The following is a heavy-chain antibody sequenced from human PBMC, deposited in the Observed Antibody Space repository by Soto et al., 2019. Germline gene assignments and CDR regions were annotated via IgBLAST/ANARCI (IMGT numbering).Heavy chain of an antibody. Sequence: PSAILSLTCAVYGGSFRGYYWSWIRQPPGKGLEWIGEINHSGSTNYNPSLKSRVTISVDTSKNQFSLKLSSVTAADTAVYYCARGRSGSYYGPYYYYGIDVWGQGTTVTVS. CDR2: INHSGST. D-gene: IGHD3-10*01. J-gene: IGHJ6*02. CDR3: ARGRSGSYYGPYYYYGIDV. CDR1: GGSFRGYY. V-gene: IGHV4-34*01.